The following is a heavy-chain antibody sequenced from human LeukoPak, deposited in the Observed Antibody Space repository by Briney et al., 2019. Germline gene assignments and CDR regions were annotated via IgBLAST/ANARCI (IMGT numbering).Heavy chain of an antibody. Sequence: PGGSLRLSCAASGFTFSSYGMHWVRQAPGKGLEWVAVIWYDGSNKYYADSVKGRFTISRDNSKNTLYLQMNSLRAEDTAVYYCAKNTDYYDSSGYYYWGQGTLVTVSS. D-gene: IGHD3-22*01. CDR2: IWYDGSNK. V-gene: IGHV3-33*06. J-gene: IGHJ4*02. CDR3: AKNTDYYDSSGYYY. CDR1: GFTFSSYG.